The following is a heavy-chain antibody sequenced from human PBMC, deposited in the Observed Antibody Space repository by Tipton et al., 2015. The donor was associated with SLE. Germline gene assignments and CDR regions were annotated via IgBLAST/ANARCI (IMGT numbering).Heavy chain of an antibody. D-gene: IGHD3-16*02. V-gene: IGHV4-38-2*02. CDR2: IYHSGST. Sequence: TLSLTCTVSGGSISSSYYWGWIRQSPGKGLEWIGSIYHSGSTYYNPSLKSRVTISVDTSKNQFSLKLSSVTAADTAVYYCARGDLYDYIWGSYRLDAFDIWGQGTMVTVSS. CDR1: GGSISSSYY. J-gene: IGHJ3*02. CDR3: ARGDLYDYIWGSYRLDAFDI.